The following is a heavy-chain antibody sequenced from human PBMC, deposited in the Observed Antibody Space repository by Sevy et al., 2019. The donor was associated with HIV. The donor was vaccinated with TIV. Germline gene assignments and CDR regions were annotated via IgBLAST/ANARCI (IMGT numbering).Heavy chain of an antibody. CDR2: FDPEDGET. CDR1: GYTLTKLS. Sequence: ASVKVSCKVSGYTLTKLSMHWVRQAPGKGLEGMGSFDPEDGETIYAQKFQGRVTMNEDTSTDTAYMELSSLRSEDTAVYYCATTKDYYESSGSPFDYWGQGTLVTVSS. D-gene: IGHD3-22*01. V-gene: IGHV1-24*01. CDR3: ATTKDYYESSGSPFDY. J-gene: IGHJ4*02.